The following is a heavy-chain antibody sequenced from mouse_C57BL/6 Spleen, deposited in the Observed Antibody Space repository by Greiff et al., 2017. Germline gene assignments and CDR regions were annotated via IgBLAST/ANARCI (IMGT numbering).Heavy chain of an antibody. V-gene: IGHV5-6*02. CDR3: ARQGYHYFDY. CDR1: GFTFSSYG. J-gene: IGHJ2*01. D-gene: IGHD2-2*01. CDR2: ISSGGSYT. Sequence: EVKLVESGGDLVKPGGSLKLSCAASGFTFSSYGMSWVRQTPDKRLEWVATISSGGSYTYYPDSVKGRFTISRDNAKNTLYLQMSSLKSEDTAMYYCARQGYHYFDYCGQGTTLTVSS.